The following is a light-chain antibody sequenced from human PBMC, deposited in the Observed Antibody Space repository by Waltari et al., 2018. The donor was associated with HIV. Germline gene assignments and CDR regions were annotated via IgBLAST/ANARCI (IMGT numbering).Light chain of an antibody. V-gene: IGKV3-20*01. CDR1: QSVTTNF. J-gene: IGKJ1*01. CDR2: GGS. Sequence: ENVLTQSPGTLSLSPGDTATLSCRASQSVTTNFLAWYQQKPGQAPRLLIYGGSNRATGISDRFSGSGSETEFTLTISRLEPEDFAVYYCHQYSSSYQTFGQGTKVEI. CDR3: HQYSSSYQT.